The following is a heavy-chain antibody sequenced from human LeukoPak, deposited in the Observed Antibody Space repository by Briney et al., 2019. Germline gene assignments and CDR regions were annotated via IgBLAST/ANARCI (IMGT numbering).Heavy chain of an antibody. CDR1: GFTFSNAW. D-gene: IGHD3-10*01. J-gene: IGHJ4*02. CDR3: ARGFSRGGYYFDY. Sequence: KSGGSLRLSCAASGFTFSNAWMSWVRQAPGKGLEWVSSISSSSSYIYYADSVKGRFTISRDNAKNSLYLQMNSLRAEDTAVYYCARGFSRGGYYFDYWGQGTLVTVSS. CDR2: ISSSSSYI. V-gene: IGHV3-21*01.